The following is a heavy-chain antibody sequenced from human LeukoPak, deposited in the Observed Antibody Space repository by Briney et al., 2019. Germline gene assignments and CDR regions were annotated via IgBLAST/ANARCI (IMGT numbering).Heavy chain of an antibody. J-gene: IGHJ4*02. CDR3: AKDHTAMVPDYFDY. CDR1: GFTFSSYG. D-gene: IGHD5-18*01. CDR2: ISYDGNNK. V-gene: IGHV3-30*18. Sequence: GGSLRLSCAASGFTFSSYGMHWVRQAPGKGLEWVAVISYDGNNKYYADSVKGRFTISRDNSKNTLYLQMNSPRVEDTAVYYCAKDHTAMVPDYFDYWGQGTLVTVSS.